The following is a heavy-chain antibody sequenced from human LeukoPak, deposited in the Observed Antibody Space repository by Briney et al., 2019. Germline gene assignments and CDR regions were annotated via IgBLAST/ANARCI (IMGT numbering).Heavy chain of an antibody. CDR2: ISAYNGNT. CDR1: GYTFTSCG. Sequence: ASVKVSCKASGYTFTSCGISWVRQAPGQGLEWMGWISAYNGNTNYAQKLQGRVTMTTDTSTSTAYMELRSLRSDDTAVYYCAREDTALRDFDYWGQGTLVTVSS. CDR3: AREDTALRDFDY. V-gene: IGHV1-18*01. D-gene: IGHD5-18*01. J-gene: IGHJ4*02.